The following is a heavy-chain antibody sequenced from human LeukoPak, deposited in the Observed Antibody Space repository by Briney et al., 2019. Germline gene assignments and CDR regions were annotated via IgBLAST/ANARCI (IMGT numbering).Heavy chain of an antibody. V-gene: IGHV3-74*01. Sequence: GRSLRLSCAASGFSFSSYWMHWVRQAPGKGLVWVSYINGEGTDARYADSVKGRFTISRDNAKNTVYLQMLSLRAEDTALYSCTRDNRGTYPIDYWGQGTQVTVSS. D-gene: IGHD1-26*01. CDR1: GFSFSSYW. CDR3: TRDNRGTYPIDY. J-gene: IGHJ4*02. CDR2: INGEGTDA.